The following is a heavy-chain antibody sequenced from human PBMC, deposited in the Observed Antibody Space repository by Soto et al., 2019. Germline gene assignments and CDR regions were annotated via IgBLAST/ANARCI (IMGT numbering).Heavy chain of an antibody. J-gene: IGHJ6*02. CDR3: ARDLFSGFLEWLLYFTGGAGDYGMDV. D-gene: IGHD3-3*01. Sequence: GGSLRLSCAASGFTFSSYGMHWVRQAPGKGLEWVAVIWYDGSNKYYADSVKGRFTISRENSKNTLYLQMNSLRAEDTAVYYCARDLFSGFLEWLLYFTGGAGDYGMDVWGQGTTVTVSS. CDR2: IWYDGSNK. V-gene: IGHV3-33*01. CDR1: GFTFSSYG.